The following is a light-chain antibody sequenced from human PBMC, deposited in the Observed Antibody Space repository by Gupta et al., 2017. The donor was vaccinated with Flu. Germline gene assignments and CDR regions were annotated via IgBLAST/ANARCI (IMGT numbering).Light chain of an antibody. Sequence: QSALTQPASVSGSPGQSITISCTGTSRDAGGYNYVSWYQQHPGKAPKLMIYEVSNRPSGVSNRFSGSKSGNTASLTTSGLQAEDEADYYCSSYTSSSTWVFGGGTKLTVL. V-gene: IGLV2-14*01. CDR1: SRDAGGYNY. CDR3: SSYTSSSTWV. CDR2: EVS. J-gene: IGLJ3*02.